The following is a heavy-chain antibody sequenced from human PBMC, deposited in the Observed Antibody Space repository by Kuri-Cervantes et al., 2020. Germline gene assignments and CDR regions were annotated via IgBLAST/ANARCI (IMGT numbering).Heavy chain of an antibody. Sequence: SETLSLTCTVSGGSISSYYWSWIRQPPGKGLEWIGYMYYSGSTNYNPSLKSRVTISVDTSKNQFSLKLSSVTAADTAVYYCAREYYYDSSGYYGGHYYYGMDVWGQGTTVTVSS. CDR1: GGSISSYY. CDR2: MYYSGST. J-gene: IGHJ6*02. V-gene: IGHV4-59*01. D-gene: IGHD3-22*01. CDR3: AREYYYDSSGYYGGHYYYGMDV.